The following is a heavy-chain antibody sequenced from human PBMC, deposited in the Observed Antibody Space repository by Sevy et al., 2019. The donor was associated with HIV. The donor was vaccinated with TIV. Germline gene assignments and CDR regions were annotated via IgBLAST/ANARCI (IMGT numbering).Heavy chain of an antibody. CDR2: IIPIFGTA. Sequence: ASVKVSCKASGGTFSSYAISWVRQAPGQGLEWMGGIIPIFGTANYAQKFQGRVTITADESTSTAYMELSSLRSEDTAVYYCARDIVVVPAALRTRDDAFDIWGQGTMVTVSS. CDR3: ARDIVVVPAALRTRDDAFDI. D-gene: IGHD2-2*01. J-gene: IGHJ3*02. V-gene: IGHV1-69*13. CDR1: GGTFSSYA.